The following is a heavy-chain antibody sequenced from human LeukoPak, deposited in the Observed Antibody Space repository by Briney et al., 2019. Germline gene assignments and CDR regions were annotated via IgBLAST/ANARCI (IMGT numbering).Heavy chain of an antibody. CDR1: GYTFTGYY. J-gene: IGHJ4*02. CDR2: INPNSGGT. D-gene: IGHD3-10*01. V-gene: IGHV1-2*02. Sequence: ASVKVSCKASGYTFTGYYMHWVRQAPGQGLEWMGWINPNSGGTNYAQKFQGRVTTTRDTSISTAYMELSRLRSDDTAVYYCARGIYTMVRGDTYYFDYWGQGTLVTVSS. CDR3: ARGIYTMVRGDTYYFDY.